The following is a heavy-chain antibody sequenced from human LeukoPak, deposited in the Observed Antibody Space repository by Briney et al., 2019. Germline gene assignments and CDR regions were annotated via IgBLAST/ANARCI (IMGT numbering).Heavy chain of an antibody. CDR2: ISSSGGTI. V-gene: IGHV3-48*03. CDR1: GFTFSSYE. D-gene: IGHD2-2*01. Sequence: PGGSLRLSCAASGFTFSSYEMNWVRQAPGKGLEWVSYISSSGGTIYYADSVKGRFTISRDNAKNSLYLQMNSLRAEDTAVYYCARGSCSSTSCWKSSTHLEDYWGQGTLVTVSS. J-gene: IGHJ4*02. CDR3: ARGSCSSTSCWKSSTHLEDY.